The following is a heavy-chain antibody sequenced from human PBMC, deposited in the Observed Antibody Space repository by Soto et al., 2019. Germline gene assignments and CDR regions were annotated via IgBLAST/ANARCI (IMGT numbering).Heavy chain of an antibody. Sequence: QVQLAQSGAEVKRPGASVKVSCKASGYTFTGYFIYWVRLAPGQGPEWMGWINPNSGGTNYAQKFQGRVTMTRDTSISTAYMELSRLRSDDTAVYYCARDLGSGPYFDSWGQGTLVTVSS. D-gene: IGHD1-26*01. CDR1: GYTFTGYF. V-gene: IGHV1-2*02. CDR3: ARDLGSGPYFDS. J-gene: IGHJ4*02. CDR2: INPNSGGT.